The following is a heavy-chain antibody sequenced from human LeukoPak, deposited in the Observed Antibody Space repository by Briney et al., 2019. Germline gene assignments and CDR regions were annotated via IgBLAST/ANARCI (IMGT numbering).Heavy chain of an antibody. V-gene: IGHV4-59*01. CDR2: IYYSGST. J-gene: IGHJ4*02. Sequence: PSETLSLTCTVSGGSISSYDWSWIRQPPGKGLEWIQYIYYSGSTNYNPSLKSQVTISVDTSKNQFSLKRRSVTAADTAVYYCARLTLYSRVIDYWGQGTLVTVSS. CDR1: GGSISSYD. CDR3: ARLTLYSRVIDY. D-gene: IGHD6-13*01.